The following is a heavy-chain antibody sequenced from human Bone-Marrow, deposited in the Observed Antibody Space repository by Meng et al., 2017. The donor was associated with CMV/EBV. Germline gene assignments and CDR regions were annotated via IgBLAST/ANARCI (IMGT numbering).Heavy chain of an antibody. CDR2: ISSSSSYI. V-gene: IGHV3-21*01. J-gene: IGHJ5*02. CDR1: GFTFSSYS. D-gene: IGHD3-3*01. Sequence: GGSLRLSCAASGFTFSSYSMNWVRQAPGKGLEWVSSISSSSSYIYYADSVKGRFTISRDSAKNSLYLQMNSLRAEDTAVYYCASNTIFALFDPWGQGSLVTVSS. CDR3: ASNTIFALFDP.